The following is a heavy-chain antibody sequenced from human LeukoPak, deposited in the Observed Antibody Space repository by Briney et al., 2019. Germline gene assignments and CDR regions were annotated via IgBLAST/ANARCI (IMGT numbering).Heavy chain of an antibody. CDR1: GGSISSYY. CDR2: IYHSGST. J-gene: IGHJ4*02. D-gene: IGHD6-13*01. Sequence: SETLSLTCTVSGGSISSYYWSWIRQPPGKGLEWIGYIYHSGSTYYNPSLKSRVTISVDRSKNQFSLKLSSVTAADTAVYYCARVGAAAGNNYFDYWGQGTLVTVSS. CDR3: ARVGAAAGNNYFDY. V-gene: IGHV4-59*12.